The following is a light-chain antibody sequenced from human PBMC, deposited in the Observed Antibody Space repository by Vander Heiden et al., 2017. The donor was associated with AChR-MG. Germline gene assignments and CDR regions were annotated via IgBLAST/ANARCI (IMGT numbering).Light chain of an antibody. CDR3: QQYAKWPLWT. V-gene: IGKV3-15*01. Sequence: ETVMTQSPDTLTVSPAERATLSCRASQDIGTDLAWYQHKPGQGPRLLMYGASNRATGVPDRFSGGGSRTAFTLTINSLRSEDVALYYCQQYAKWPLWTFGQGTRV. CDR1: QDIGTD. CDR2: GAS. J-gene: IGKJ1*01.